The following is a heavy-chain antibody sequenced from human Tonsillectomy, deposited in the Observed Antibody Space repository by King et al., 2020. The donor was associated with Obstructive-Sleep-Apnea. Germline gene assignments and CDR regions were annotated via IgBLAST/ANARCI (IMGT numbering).Heavy chain of an antibody. Sequence: VQLVESGGGVVQPGRSLRLSCAASGFTFSSYAMHWVRQAPGKGLEWVAVISYDGSNKYYADSVKGRFTISRDNSKNTLYLQMNSLRAEDTAVYYCSSGAPYYYDSSDQMWGFDDWGQGTLVTVSS. CDR2: ISYDGSNK. CDR3: SSGAPYYYDSSDQMWGFDD. D-gene: IGHD3-22*01. V-gene: IGHV3-30*04. CDR1: GFTFSSYA. J-gene: IGHJ4*02.